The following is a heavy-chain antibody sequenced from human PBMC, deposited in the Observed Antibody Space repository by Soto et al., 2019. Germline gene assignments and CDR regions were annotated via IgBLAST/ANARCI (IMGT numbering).Heavy chain of an antibody. Sequence: EVQLVESGGGLVQPGGSLRLSCAASGFTFSSYSMNWVRQAPGKGLEWVSYISSSSSTIYYADSVKGRFTISRDNAKNSLYLQMNSLRAEDTAVYYCARDGRRAAAGRVGYYGMDVWGQGTTVTVSS. CDR1: GFTFSSYS. J-gene: IGHJ6*02. D-gene: IGHD6-13*01. CDR2: ISSSSSTI. CDR3: ARDGRRAAAGRVGYYGMDV. V-gene: IGHV3-48*01.